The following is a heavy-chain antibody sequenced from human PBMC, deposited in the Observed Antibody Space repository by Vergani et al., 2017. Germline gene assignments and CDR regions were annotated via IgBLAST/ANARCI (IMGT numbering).Heavy chain of an antibody. V-gene: IGHV4-61*02. CDR1: GGSISSGTFH. J-gene: IGHJ4*02. D-gene: IGHD3-10*01. CDR2: IFTSGST. CDR3: ARASYYGSGGHFDY. Sequence: QVQLQESGPGLVKPSQTLSLTCTVSGGSISSGTFHWTWLRQPAGKGLEWIGRIFTSGSTNYNPSLKSRVTISVDTSKNQFSLKLRSVTAADTAVYYCARASYYGSGGHFDYWGQGTLVTVSS.